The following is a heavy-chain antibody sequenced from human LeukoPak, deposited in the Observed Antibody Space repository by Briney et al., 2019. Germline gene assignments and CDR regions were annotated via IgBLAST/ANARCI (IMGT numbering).Heavy chain of an antibody. CDR3: ASFDYGGNAFDY. J-gene: IGHJ4*02. V-gene: IGHV3-53*01. CDR1: GFTISSNY. Sequence: GGSLRLSCAASGFTISSNYMSWVRQAPGKGLEWVSVIYSGGSTYYADSVKGRFTISRDNSENTLYLQMNSLRAEDTAVYYCASFDYGGNAFDYWGQGTLVTVSS. D-gene: IGHD4-23*01. CDR2: IYSGGST.